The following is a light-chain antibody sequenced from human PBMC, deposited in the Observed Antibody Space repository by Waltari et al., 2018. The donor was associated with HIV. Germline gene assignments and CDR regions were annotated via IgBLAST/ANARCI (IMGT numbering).Light chain of an antibody. J-gene: IGLJ2*01. Sequence: YELTQPPSVSVSPGQTARITCSGAALTKRYNYWYQQKSGQAPVLVIYKDNKRPSGITERFSGSSSGTMATLTISGAQVEDEADYYCYSTDNNGDRGVFGGGTKVSVL. CDR2: KDN. CDR3: YSTDNNGDRGV. V-gene: IGLV3-10*01. CDR1: ALTKRY.